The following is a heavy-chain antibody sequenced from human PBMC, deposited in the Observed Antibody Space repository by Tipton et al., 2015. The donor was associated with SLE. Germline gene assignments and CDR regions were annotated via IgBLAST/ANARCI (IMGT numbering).Heavy chain of an antibody. V-gene: IGHV3-7*01. CDR2: INQDGSER. Sequence: SLRLSCAASGFPFDSSWMTWVRQAPGQGLEWVANINQDGSERDYVDSVRGRFTISRDNPKNSLYLQMNSLRAEDTAVYYCANVXRSGSDYDYYYYMDVWGKGTTVTVSS. J-gene: IGHJ6*03. CDR3: ANVXRSGSDYDYYYYMDV. CDR1: GFPFDSSW. D-gene: IGHD1-26*01.